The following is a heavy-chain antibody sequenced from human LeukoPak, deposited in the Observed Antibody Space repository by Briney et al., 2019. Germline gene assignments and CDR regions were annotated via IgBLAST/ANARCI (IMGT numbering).Heavy chain of an antibody. CDR2: ISYDGSNK. CDR3: ARDLEMASYSDY. V-gene: IGHV3-30-3*01. D-gene: IGHD5-24*01. CDR1: GFTFSSYA. Sequence: PGGSLRLSCAASGFTFSSYAMHWVRQAPGKGLEWVAVISYDGSNKYYADSVKGRFTISRDNSKNTLYLQMNSLRAEDTAVYYCARDLEMASYSDYWGQGTLVTVSS. J-gene: IGHJ4*02.